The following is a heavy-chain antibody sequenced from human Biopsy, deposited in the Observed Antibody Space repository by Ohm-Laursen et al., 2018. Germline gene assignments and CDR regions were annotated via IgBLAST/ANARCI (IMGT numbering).Heavy chain of an antibody. CDR3: GNEVHGRDY. D-gene: IGHD2-15*01. J-gene: IGHJ4*02. CDR2: INQAGTT. CDR1: GKTFSDYQ. Sequence: VTLSLTCIVFGKTFSDYQWSWIRQPPGKGLEWIGQINQAGTTNYNPSLKSRVSISADASKYEFSLRLTSVTAADTAVYLCGNEVHGRDYWGLGAQVTVSS. V-gene: IGHV4-34*08.